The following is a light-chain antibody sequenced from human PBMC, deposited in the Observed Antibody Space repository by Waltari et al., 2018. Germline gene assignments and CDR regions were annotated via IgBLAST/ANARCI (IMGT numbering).Light chain of an antibody. CDR1: QSVGSY. J-gene: IGKJ3*01. V-gene: IGKV3-11*01. Sequence: EIVLTQSPATLSLSPGERATLSCRASQSVGSYLAWYQQKPGQAPRLLIYDASKRATGTPARFSGSGSGTDFSLSINSLEPEDFGVYYCQQRSNWPPIFTFGPGTKVDIK. CDR3: QQRSNWPPIFT. CDR2: DAS.